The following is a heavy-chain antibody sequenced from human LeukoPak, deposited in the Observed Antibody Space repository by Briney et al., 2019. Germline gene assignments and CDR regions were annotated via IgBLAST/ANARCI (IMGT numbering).Heavy chain of an antibody. CDR2: INPNNGAT. V-gene: IGHV1-2*02. D-gene: IGHD5-24*01. Sequence: ASVRVSCKASGYTFTGYYMYWVRQAPGQGLEWMGWINPNNGATNYAQKFQGRVTMTRDTSISTAYMELSRLTSDDTAVYCCARRPRDGYNRPYYFDYWGQGTLVTVSS. CDR3: ARRPRDGYNRPYYFDY. CDR1: GYTFTGYY. J-gene: IGHJ4*02.